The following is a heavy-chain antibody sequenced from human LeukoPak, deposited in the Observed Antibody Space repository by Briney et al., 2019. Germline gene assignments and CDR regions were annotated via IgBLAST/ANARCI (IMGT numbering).Heavy chain of an antibody. CDR1: GFTLSSYS. J-gene: IGHJ4*02. V-gene: IGHV3-48*01. Sequence: PGGSLRLSCAASGFTLSSYSMNWVRQAPGKGLEWVSYITGSSSTISYAYSVKGRFTISRDNARNSLYLQMNSLRAEDTAVYYCATDRHWAFDYWGQGTLVTVSS. CDR3: ATDRHWAFDY. CDR2: ITGSSSTI. D-gene: IGHD3-16*01.